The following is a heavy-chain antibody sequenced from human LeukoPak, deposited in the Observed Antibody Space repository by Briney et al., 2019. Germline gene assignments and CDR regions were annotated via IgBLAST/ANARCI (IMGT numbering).Heavy chain of an antibody. Sequence: GGSLRLSCAASGFTFSSYAMSWVRQAPGKGLEWVSAISGSGGSTYYADSVKGRFTISRDNSKNTLYLQMNSLRDEDTAVYYCARDIFHDYGDYEEGNYWGQGTLVTVSS. CDR3: ARDIFHDYGDYEEGNY. CDR2: ISGSGGST. CDR1: GFTFSSYA. J-gene: IGHJ4*02. V-gene: IGHV3-23*01. D-gene: IGHD4-17*01.